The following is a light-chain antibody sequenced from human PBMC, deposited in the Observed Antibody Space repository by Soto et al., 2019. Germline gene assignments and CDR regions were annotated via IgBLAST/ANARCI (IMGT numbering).Light chain of an antibody. CDR3: SSYTNTNARACV. CDR1: SGDIGSYNR. CDR2: EVT. Sequence: QSVLTQPASVSGSPGQSITISCTGTSGDIGSYNRVSWYQQHPGKAPKLIIYEVTDRPSGVSNRFSGSKSGNTASLTISGLQAEDEAEYHCSSYTNTNARACVFGTGTKVTV. V-gene: IGLV2-14*01. J-gene: IGLJ1*01.